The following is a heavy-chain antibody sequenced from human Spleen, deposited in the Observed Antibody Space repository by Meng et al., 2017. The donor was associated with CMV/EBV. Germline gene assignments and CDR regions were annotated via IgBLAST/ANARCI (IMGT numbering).Heavy chain of an antibody. V-gene: IGHV1-2*02. D-gene: IGHD2-8*01. J-gene: IGHJ4*02. CDR3: AGTGGGDCTNGVCFFDY. Sequence: ASVKVSCKASGYTFTGYYMHWVRQAPGQGLEWMGWINPNSGGTNYAQKFQGRVTMTRDTSISTAYMELSRLRSDDTAVYYCAGTGGGDCTNGVCFFDYWGQGTLVTVSS. CDR1: GYTFTGYY. CDR2: INPNSGGT.